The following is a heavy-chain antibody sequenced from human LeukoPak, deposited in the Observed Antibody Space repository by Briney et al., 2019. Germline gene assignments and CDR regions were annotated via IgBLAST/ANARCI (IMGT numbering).Heavy chain of an antibody. CDR2: SNPGNGHS. D-gene: IGHD3-16*01. CDR3: ARDILGGALGAYGPFDY. CDR1: GYDFISYT. V-gene: IGHV1-3*02. J-gene: IGHJ4*02. Sequence: GASVKVSCKASGYDFISYTIHWVRQAPGQRLEWLGWSNPGNGHSDYSQDFQGRVTITTDTSANTAYMELTSLRSEDMGVYFCARDILGGALGAYGPFDYWGQGTLVAVSS.